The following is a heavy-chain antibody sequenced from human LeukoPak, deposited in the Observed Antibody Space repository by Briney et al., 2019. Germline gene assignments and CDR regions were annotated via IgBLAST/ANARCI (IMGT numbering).Heavy chain of an antibody. V-gene: IGHV4-34*01. D-gene: IGHD2-2*01. CDR3: AIIVVIPAAPDAFDI. CDR2: INHSGST. Sequence: SETLSLTCAVYGGSFSGYYYTWIRQPPGKGLEWIGEINHSGSTIYNPSLKSRVTISADTSKNQFSLRLSSVTAADTAVYYCAIIVVIPAAPDAFDIWGQGTMVTVSS. J-gene: IGHJ3*02. CDR1: GGSFSGYY.